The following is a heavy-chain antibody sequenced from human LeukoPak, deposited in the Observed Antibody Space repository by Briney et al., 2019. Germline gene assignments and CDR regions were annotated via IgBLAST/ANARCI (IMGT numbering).Heavy chain of an antibody. Sequence: SETLSLTCTVSGGSISSYYWSWIRQPPGKGLEWIGYIYYGGSTNYNPSLKSRVTISVDTSKNQFSLKLSSVTAADTAVYYCARVGAIQLWSEGYYFDYWGQGTLVTVSS. CDR1: GGSISSYY. CDR2: IYYGGST. V-gene: IGHV4-59*01. D-gene: IGHD5-18*01. CDR3: ARVGAIQLWSEGYYFDY. J-gene: IGHJ4*02.